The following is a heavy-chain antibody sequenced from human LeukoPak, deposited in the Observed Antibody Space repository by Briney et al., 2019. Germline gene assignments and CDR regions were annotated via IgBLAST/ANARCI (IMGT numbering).Heavy chain of an antibody. CDR1: GFTFNYYS. CDR2: ISYDGSNE. D-gene: IGHD6-19*01. CDR3: ARRSGIAVAGAFDY. J-gene: IGHJ4*02. Sequence: PGRSLRLSCAASGFTFNYYSMHWVRQAPGKGLEWVAGISYDGSNEYYADSVKGRFTISRDNSKNTLYLQMNSLRAEDTAVYYCARRSGIAVAGAFDYWGQGTLVTVSS. V-gene: IGHV3-30*04.